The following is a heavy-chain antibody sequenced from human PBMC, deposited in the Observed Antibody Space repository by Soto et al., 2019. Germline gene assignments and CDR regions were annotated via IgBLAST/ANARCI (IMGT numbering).Heavy chain of an antibody. Sequence: GGSLRLSCAASGFTFSSYAMHWVRQAPGKGLEWVAVISYDGSNKYYADSVKGRFTISRDNSKNTLYLQMNSLRAEDTAVYYCARETPLIQLPMSFYYYYGMDVWGQGTTVTVSS. CDR2: ISYDGSNK. V-gene: IGHV3-30-3*01. D-gene: IGHD5-18*01. J-gene: IGHJ6*02. CDR1: GFTFSSYA. CDR3: ARETPLIQLPMSFYYYYGMDV.